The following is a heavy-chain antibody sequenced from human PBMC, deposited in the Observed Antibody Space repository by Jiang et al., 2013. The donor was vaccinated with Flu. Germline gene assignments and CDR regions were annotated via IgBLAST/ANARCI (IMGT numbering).Heavy chain of an antibody. CDR1: GGTFSSYA. Sequence: GAEVKKPGSSVKVSCKASGGTFSSYAISWVRQAPGQGLEWMGRIIPILGIANYAQKFQGRVTITADKSTSTAYMELSSLRSEDTAVYYCARVALGSDTGPAIDPWGQGTLVTVSS. D-gene: IGHD7-27*01. V-gene: IGHV1-69*04. CDR2: IIPILGIA. CDR3: ARVALGSDTGPAIDP. J-gene: IGHJ5*02.